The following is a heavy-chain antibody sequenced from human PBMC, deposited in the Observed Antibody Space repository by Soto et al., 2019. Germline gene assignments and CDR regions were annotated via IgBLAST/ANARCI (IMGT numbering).Heavy chain of an antibody. J-gene: IGHJ6*02. CDR3: ARDVSEVSSSWDDYYYYYGIDV. Sequence: QVQLVESGGGVVQPGRSLRLSCAASGFTFSSYAMHWVRQAPGKGLEWVAVISYDGSNKYYADSVKGRFTISRDNSKNTLYLQMNSLRAEDTAVYYCARDVSEVSSSWDDYYYYYGIDVWGQGTTVTVSS. CDR2: ISYDGSNK. V-gene: IGHV3-30-3*01. CDR1: GFTFSSYA. D-gene: IGHD6-13*01.